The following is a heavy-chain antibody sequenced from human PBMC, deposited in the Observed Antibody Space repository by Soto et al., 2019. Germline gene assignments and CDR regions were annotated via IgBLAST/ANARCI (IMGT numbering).Heavy chain of an antibody. CDR2: IYYSGTT. J-gene: IGHJ4*02. Sequence: PSETLSLTCSVSGVSVSDKTYDWSWIRQPPGNISEWLGYIYYSGTTNYNPSLKSQVTISVELSKNRFSLRLSSVTTADTALYYCARTTAVPNTLRSRYYFDYWGQGTLVTVS. CDR3: ARTTAVPNTLRSRYYFDY. V-gene: IGHV4-61*01. D-gene: IGHD4-17*01. CDR1: GVSVSDKTYD.